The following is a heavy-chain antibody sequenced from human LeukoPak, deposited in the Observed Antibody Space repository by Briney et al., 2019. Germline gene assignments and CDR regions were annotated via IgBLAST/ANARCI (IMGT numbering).Heavy chain of an antibody. D-gene: IGHD3-10*01. CDR2: MFYSGTT. J-gene: IGHJ6*03. CDR3: AREPYGSGTENYYYMDV. Sequence: SETLSLTCTVSGGSISSYYWSWIRQPPGKGLEWIGHMFYSGTTNYNPSLKSRVTISVDTSKKQFSLKLSSVTAADTAVYYCAREPYGSGTENYYYMDVWGKGTTVTASS. CDR1: GGSISSYY. V-gene: IGHV4-59*12.